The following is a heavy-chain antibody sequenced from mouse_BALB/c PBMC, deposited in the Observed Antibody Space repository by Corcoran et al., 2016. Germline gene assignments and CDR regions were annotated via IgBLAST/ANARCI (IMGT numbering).Heavy chain of an antibody. J-gene: IGHJ2*01. Sequence: QVQLQQSGAELMKPGASVKISCKATGYTFSSYWIEWVKQRPGHGLEWIGEILPGSGSTNYNEKVKGKATFTADTSSNTAYMQLSSLTSEDSAVYYCARSAYGYYFDYWGQGTTLTVSS. CDR1: GYTFSSYW. V-gene: IGHV1-9*01. CDR3: ARSAYGYYFDY. CDR2: ILPGSGST. D-gene: IGHD2-2*01.